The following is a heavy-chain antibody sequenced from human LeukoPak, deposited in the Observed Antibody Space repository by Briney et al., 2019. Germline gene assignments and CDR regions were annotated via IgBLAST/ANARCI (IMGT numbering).Heavy chain of an antibody. CDR1: GGTFSSYA. V-gene: IGHV1-69*01. D-gene: IGHD6-13*01. CDR3: ARDRSSSSCFDY. Sequence: SVKASCKASGGTFSSYAISWVRQAPGQGLEWMGGIIPIFGTANYAQKFQGRVTITADESTSTAYMELSSLRSEDTAVYYCARDRSSSSCFDYWGQGTLVTVSS. J-gene: IGHJ4*02. CDR2: IIPIFGTA.